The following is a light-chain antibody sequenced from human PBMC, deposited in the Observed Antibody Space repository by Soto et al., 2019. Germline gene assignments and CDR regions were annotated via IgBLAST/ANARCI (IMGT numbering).Light chain of an antibody. CDR3: VLYMGGGISV. CDR1: SGSVSTNYY. CDR2: GTN. Sequence: QAVVTQEPSFSVSPGGTVTLTCALSSGSVSTNYYPSWYQQTPGQAPRTLIYGTNTRSSGVPDRFSGSILGNKAALTITGAQADDESDYYCVLYMGGGISVFGGGTKVTVL. V-gene: IGLV8-61*01. J-gene: IGLJ2*01.